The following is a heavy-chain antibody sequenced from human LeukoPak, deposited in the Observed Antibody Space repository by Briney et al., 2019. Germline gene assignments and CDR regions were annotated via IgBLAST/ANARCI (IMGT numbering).Heavy chain of an antibody. Sequence: GGSLRLSCAASGFTFSSYGMSWVRQAPGKGLEWVSAISGSGGSTYYADSVKGRFTISRDNSKNTLYLKMNSLRAEDTAVYYCARRTYIVVVPAAISRSYYFDYWGQGTLVTVSS. CDR1: GFTFSSYG. CDR2: ISGSGGST. V-gene: IGHV3-23*01. J-gene: IGHJ4*02. CDR3: ARRTYIVVVPAAISRSYYFDY. D-gene: IGHD2-2*01.